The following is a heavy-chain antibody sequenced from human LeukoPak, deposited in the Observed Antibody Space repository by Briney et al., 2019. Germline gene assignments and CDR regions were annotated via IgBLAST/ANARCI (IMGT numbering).Heavy chain of an antibody. Sequence: ASVKVSCKASGYTFSDYYIHWVRQSPGQGLKWMGWMTPNSGGTKYAQRFQGRVTMTRDTSIRTAYMDLSSLGSDDTAVFYCVRKSATRRTSKFDYWGQGTPVTVSS. V-gene: IGHV1-2*02. CDR3: VRKSATRRTSKFDY. CDR2: MTPNSGGT. D-gene: IGHD2-15*01. J-gene: IGHJ4*02. CDR1: GYTFSDYY.